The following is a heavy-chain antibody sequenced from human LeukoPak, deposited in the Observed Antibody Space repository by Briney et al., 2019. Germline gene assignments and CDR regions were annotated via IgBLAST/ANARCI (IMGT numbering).Heavy chain of an antibody. Sequence: GGSPRLSCAASEFTFSSYWMSWVRQAPGKGLEWVANIKQDGGQIYYLESVKGRFTVSRDNAKNSLYLQMNSLRAEDTAVYYCARLGARQMLEYWGQGTLVTVSS. D-gene: IGHD4-17*01. V-gene: IGHV3-7*01. CDR1: EFTFSSYW. CDR2: IKQDGGQI. J-gene: IGHJ4*02. CDR3: ARLGARQMLEY.